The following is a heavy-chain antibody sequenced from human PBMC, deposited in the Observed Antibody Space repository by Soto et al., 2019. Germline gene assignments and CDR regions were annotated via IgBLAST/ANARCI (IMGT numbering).Heavy chain of an antibody. CDR2: ISESGDSR. CDR3: VKGRGSSSIFDD. D-gene: IGHD6-6*01. Sequence: EVQLLESGGGLVQPGGSLRLSCAASGFTFSSYAMTWVRQAPGKGLEWVSRISESGDSRHYADSVKGRFTISRDNMKDTLYLQMDRLRAEDTALYYCVKGRGSSSIFDDWGQGTLVTVSS. CDR1: GFTFSSYA. J-gene: IGHJ4*02. V-gene: IGHV3-23*01.